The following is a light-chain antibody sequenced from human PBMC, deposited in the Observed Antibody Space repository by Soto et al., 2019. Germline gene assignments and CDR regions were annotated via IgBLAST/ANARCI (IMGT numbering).Light chain of an antibody. V-gene: IGKV1-33*01. J-gene: IGKJ3*01. Sequence: DIQMTQSPSSLSASVGDRVTITCQASQDISNYLNWYQQKPGKAPKLLIYDASNLETGVPSRFSGGGSGTDFTLTISSLQPEDIATYYCQQYDPSQSTFGPGTKVDIK. CDR3: QQYDPSQST. CDR2: DAS. CDR1: QDISNY.